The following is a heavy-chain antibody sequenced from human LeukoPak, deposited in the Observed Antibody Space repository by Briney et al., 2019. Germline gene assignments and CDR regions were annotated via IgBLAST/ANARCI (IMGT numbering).Heavy chain of an antibody. V-gene: IGHV1-18*01. D-gene: IGHD1-26*01. J-gene: IGHJ4*02. CDR3: ARVASGSRGFDY. CDR1: SYSFTSYG. Sequence: ASMKVSCKASSYSFTSYGFSWVRQAPGQGLEWMGWISANNGDTNYAQKFQGRVTMTRDTSISTAYMELSRLRSDDTAVYYCARVASGSRGFDYWGQGTLVTVSS. CDR2: ISANNGDT.